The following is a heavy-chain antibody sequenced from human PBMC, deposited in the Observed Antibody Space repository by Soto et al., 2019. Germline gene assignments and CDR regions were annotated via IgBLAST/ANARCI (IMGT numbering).Heavy chain of an antibody. Sequence: GGSLRLSCAASGFIFTSYAMSWVRQVPGKGLEWVSSINVDDSTYYTESVRGRFTVSRDNSKNTLYLQMYSLRAEDTALYYCAKNYYFDYWGRGTLVTVS. CDR1: GFIFTSYA. CDR2: INVDDST. J-gene: IGHJ4*02. V-gene: IGHV3-23*01. CDR3: AKNYYFDY.